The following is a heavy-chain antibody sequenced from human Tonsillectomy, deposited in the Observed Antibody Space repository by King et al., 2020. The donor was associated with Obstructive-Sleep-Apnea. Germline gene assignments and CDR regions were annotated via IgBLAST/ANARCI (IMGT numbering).Heavy chain of an antibody. CDR1: GFSLSNARMG. J-gene: IGHJ4*02. V-gene: IGHV2-26*01. CDR2: IFSNDEK. Sequence: VTLKESGPVLVKPTETLTLTCTVSGFSLSNARMGVSWIRQPPGKALEWLAHIFSNDEKSCSTSLKSRLTISKDTSKSQVVLTMTNMDPVDTATYYCARINPYGALRRDTSPFDYWGQGTLVTVSS. CDR3: ARINPYGALRRDTSPFDY. D-gene: IGHD3-10*01.